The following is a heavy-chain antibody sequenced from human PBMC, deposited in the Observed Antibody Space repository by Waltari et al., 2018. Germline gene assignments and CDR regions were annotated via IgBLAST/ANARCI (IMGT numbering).Heavy chain of an antibody. CDR3: ARATVTAVDY. Sequence: QVQLVQAGAEVNKPGASVQVSCKPSGYLFTVYYMHWVGQASGKGLEWMGWINPNRGGTDYVQKVKGRVTMTRDTSISTAYMELSRQRADDMAGYYCARATVTAVDYWGQGTLVTVSS. V-gene: IGHV1-2*02. CDR2: INPNRGGT. J-gene: IGHJ4*02. D-gene: IGHD4-17*01. CDR1: GYLFTVYY.